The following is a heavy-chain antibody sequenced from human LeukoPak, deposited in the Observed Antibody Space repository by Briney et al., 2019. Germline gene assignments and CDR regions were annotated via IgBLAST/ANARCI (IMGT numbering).Heavy chain of an antibody. D-gene: IGHD2-15*01. CDR3: ARERVSAGLGYCSGGSCYSGIDAFDI. Sequence: ASVKVSCKVSGYTFTSYGISWVRQAPGQGVEWMGWISAYNGNTNYAQKLQGRVTMTTDTSTSTAYMELRSLRSDDTAVYYCARERVSAGLGYCSGGSCYSGIDAFDIWGQGTMVTVSS. CDR1: GYTFTSYG. V-gene: IGHV1-18*01. J-gene: IGHJ3*02. CDR2: ISAYNGNT.